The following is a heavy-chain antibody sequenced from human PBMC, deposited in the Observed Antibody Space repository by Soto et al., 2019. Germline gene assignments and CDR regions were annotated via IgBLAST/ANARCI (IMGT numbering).Heavy chain of an antibody. CDR2: FDPEDGET. J-gene: IGHJ4*02. CDR1: GYTLTELS. V-gene: IGHV1-24*01. Sequence: ASVKVSCKVSGYTLTELSMHWVRQAPGKGLEWMGGFDPEDGETIYAQKFQGRVTMTEDTSTDTAYMELISLRSEDTAVYYCATVGCRVCSAGTSYYDILTGYYKDYFDYWGQGTLVIVSS. CDR3: ATVGCRVCSAGTSYYDILTGYYKDYFDY. D-gene: IGHD3-9*01.